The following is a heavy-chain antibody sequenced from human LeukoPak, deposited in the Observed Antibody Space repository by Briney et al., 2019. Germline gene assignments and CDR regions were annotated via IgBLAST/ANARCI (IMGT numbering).Heavy chain of an antibody. CDR3: ATESYSGSYLYAFDI. CDR2: FDPEDGET. Sequence: ASVKVSCKASGYTFTDYFMHWVRQAPGKGLEWMGGFDPEDGETIYAQKFQGRVTMTEDTSTDTAYMELSSLRSEDTAVYYCATESYSGSYLYAFDIWGQGTMVTVSS. D-gene: IGHD1-26*01. CDR1: GYTFTDYF. J-gene: IGHJ3*02. V-gene: IGHV1-24*01.